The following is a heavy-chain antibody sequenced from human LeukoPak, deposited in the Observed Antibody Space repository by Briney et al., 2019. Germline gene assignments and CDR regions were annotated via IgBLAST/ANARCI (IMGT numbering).Heavy chain of an antibody. J-gene: IGHJ3*02. CDR1: GFTFSSYG. D-gene: IGHD3-22*01. Sequence: PGGSLRLSCAASGFTFSSYGMHWIRQAPGKGLEWVAVIWYDGSNKYYADSVKGRFTISRDNSKNTLYLQMNSLRAEDTAVYYCARGFTYYYDSSGYYSDAFDIWGQGTMVTVS. V-gene: IGHV3-33*01. CDR3: ARGFTYYYDSSGYYSDAFDI. CDR2: IWYDGSNK.